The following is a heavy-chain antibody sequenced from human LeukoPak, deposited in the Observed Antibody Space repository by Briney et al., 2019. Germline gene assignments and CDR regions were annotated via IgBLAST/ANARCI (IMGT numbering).Heavy chain of an antibody. D-gene: IGHD6-13*01. CDR3: ARTSMAAAGRYWYFGL. CDR2: VYYSGST. Sequence: PSETLSLTCTVSGGSISSSSYYWGWIRQPPGKGLEWIGSVYYSGSTYYNPSLQSRVTISVDTSKNQFSLKLSSVTAADTAVYYCARTSMAAAGRYWYFGLWGRGTLVTVSS. J-gene: IGHJ2*01. V-gene: IGHV4-39*07. CDR1: GGSISSSSYY.